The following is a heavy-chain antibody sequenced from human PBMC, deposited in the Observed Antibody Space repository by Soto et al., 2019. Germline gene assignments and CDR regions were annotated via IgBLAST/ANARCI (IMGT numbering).Heavy chain of an antibody. Sequence: GGSLRLSCAASGFTFRSYAMSWVRQAPGKGLEWVSGISNRGGRTYHADAVKGRFTISRDNSKNTLYLQMNSLRAEDTAVYYCARDRTIFGVVRGWFDPWGQGTLVTVS. J-gene: IGHJ5*02. CDR3: ARDRTIFGVVRGWFDP. D-gene: IGHD3-3*01. CDR1: GFTFRSYA. CDR2: ISNRGGRT. V-gene: IGHV3-23*01.